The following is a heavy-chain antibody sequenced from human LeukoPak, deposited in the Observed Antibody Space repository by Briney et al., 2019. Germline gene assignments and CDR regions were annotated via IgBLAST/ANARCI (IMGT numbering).Heavy chain of an antibody. CDR1: GFIFTNYV. D-gene: IGHD2-2*01. V-gene: IGHV3-23*01. Sequence: GGSLRLSCEASGFIFTNYVMSWVRQAPGKGLQWVSTISRSGDNTFYADSVRGRFTISRDNPKNTLYLQMNSLRAEDTAVYYCAREVRARDLYYYYGMDVWGQGTTVTVSS. CDR2: ISRSGDNT. CDR3: AREVRARDLYYYYGMDV. J-gene: IGHJ6*02.